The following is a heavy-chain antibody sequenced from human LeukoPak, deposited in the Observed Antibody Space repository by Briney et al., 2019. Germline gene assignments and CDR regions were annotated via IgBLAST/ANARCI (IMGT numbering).Heavy chain of an antibody. J-gene: IGHJ4*02. CDR1: GDSISSGGYY. V-gene: IGHV4-31*03. CDR3: ATRTVRGGNDY. D-gene: IGHD3-10*01. CDR2: IYYSGST. Sequence: SETLSLTCTVSGDSISSGGYYWSRIRQHPGKGLEWIGYIYYSGSTYYNPSLKSRVTISVDTSKNQFSLKLSSVTAADTAVYYCATRTVRGGNDYWGQGTLVTVSS.